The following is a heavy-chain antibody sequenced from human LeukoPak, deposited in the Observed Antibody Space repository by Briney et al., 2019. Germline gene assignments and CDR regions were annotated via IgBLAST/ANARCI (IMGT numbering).Heavy chain of an antibody. CDR1: GFTFSSYE. CDR2: ISSSGSTI. CDR3: ASLGIAAAGTIDY. Sequence: GGSLRLSCAASGFTFSSYEMNWVRQAPGKGLDWVSYISSSGSTIYYADSVKGRFTISRDNAKNSLYLQMNSLRAEDTAVYYCASLGIAAAGTIDYWGQGTLVTVSS. J-gene: IGHJ4*02. V-gene: IGHV3-48*03. D-gene: IGHD6-13*01.